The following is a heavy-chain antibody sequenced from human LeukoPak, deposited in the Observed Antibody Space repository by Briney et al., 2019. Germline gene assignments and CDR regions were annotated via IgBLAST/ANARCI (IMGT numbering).Heavy chain of an antibody. V-gene: IGHV1-18*01. J-gene: IGHJ6*03. CDR3: AGDMVQGVMVYMDV. CDR1: GYTFTSYG. Sequence: GASVKVSCKASGYTFTSYGISWVRQAPGQGLEWMGWISAYNGNTNYAQKLQGRVTMTTDTSTSTAYMELRSLRSDDTAVYYWAGDMVQGVMVYMDVCGKGTTVTVSS. CDR2: ISAYNGNT. D-gene: IGHD3-10*01.